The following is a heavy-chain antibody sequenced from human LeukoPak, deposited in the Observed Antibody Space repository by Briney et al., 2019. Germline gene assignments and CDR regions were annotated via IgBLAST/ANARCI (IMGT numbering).Heavy chain of an antibody. D-gene: IGHD5-24*01. CDR2: IYSGGST. Sequence: GGSLRLSCAASGFTVSSNHMSWVRQAPGKGLEWVSIIYSGGSTYYAVSVKGRFTISRDNSENTLYLQMNSLRAEDTAVYYCARDAYGYNPFDFWGQGTLVTVSS. CDR1: GFTVSSNH. V-gene: IGHV3-53*01. J-gene: IGHJ4*02. CDR3: ARDAYGYNPFDF.